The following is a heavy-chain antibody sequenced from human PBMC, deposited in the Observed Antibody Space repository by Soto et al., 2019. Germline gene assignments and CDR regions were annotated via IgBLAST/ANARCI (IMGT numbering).Heavy chain of an antibody. Sequence: SETLSLTCAVYGGSFSGYYWSWIRQPPGKGLEWIGEINHSGSTNYNPSLKSRVTISVDTSKNQFSLKLSSVTAADTAVYYCARVMRMIAAAGKGGAFDIWGQGTMVTVSS. CDR3: ARVMRMIAAAGKGGAFDI. CDR2: INHSGST. J-gene: IGHJ3*02. V-gene: IGHV4-34*01. D-gene: IGHD6-13*01. CDR1: GGSFSGYY.